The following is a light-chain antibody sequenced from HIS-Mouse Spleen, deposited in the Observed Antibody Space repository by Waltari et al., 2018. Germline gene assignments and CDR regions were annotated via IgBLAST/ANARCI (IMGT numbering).Light chain of an antibody. CDR3: SSYTSSSTVV. Sequence: QSALTQPASASGPPGQSITISCPGTRSAVGGSNTVSWYQQHPGKAPKLMIYEVSNRPSGVSNRFSGSKSGNTASLTISGLQAEDEADYYCSSYTSSSTVVFGGGTKLTVL. CDR1: RSAVGGSNT. J-gene: IGLJ2*01. CDR2: EVS. V-gene: IGLV2-14*01.